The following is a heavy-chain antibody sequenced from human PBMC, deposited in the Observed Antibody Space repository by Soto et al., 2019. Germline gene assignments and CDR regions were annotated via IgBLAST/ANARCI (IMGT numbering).Heavy chain of an antibody. CDR2: IYYSGST. CDR1: GGSISSYY. CDR3: ARDGGTSGYDSGWFGP. D-gene: IGHD5-12*01. J-gene: IGHJ5*02. V-gene: IGHV4-59*01. Sequence: SETLSLTCTVSGGSISSYYWSWIRQPPGKGLEWIGYIYYSGSTNYNPSLKSRVTISVDTSKNQFSLKLSSVTAADTAVYYCARDGGTSGYDSGWFGPWGQGTLVTVSS.